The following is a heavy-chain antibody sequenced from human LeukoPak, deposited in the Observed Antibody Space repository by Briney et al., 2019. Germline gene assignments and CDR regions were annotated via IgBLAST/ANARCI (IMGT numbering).Heavy chain of an antibody. J-gene: IGHJ4*02. V-gene: IGHV4-34*01. CDR1: GGSFGGYY. Sequence: SETLSLTCAVYGGSFGGYYWSWIRQPPGKGLEWIGEINHSGSTNYNPSLKSRVTISVDTSKNQFSLKLSSVTAADTAVYYCARGLGESIVVVVAASGLLPYYFDYWGQGTLVTVSS. CDR3: ARGLGESIVVVVAASGLLPYYFDY. CDR2: INHSGST. D-gene: IGHD2-15*01.